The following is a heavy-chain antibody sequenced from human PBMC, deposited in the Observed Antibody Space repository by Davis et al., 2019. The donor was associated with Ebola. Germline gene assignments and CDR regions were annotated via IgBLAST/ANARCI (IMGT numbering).Heavy chain of an antibody. CDR2: IIPIFGTA. CDR1: GGTFSSYA. CDR3: AGIPGGLGGYYYYYYYMDV. V-gene: IGHV1-69*13. J-gene: IGHJ6*03. D-gene: IGHD1-26*01. Sequence: SVTVSCKASGGTFSSYAISWVRQAPGQGLEWMGGIIPIFGTANYAQKFQGRVTITADESTSTAYMELSSLSSKDTAVYYCAGIPGGLGGYYYYYYYMDVWGKGTTVTVSS.